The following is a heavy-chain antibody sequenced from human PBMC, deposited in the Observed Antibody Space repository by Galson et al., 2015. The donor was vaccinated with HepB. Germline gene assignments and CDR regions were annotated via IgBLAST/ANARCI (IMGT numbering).Heavy chain of an antibody. J-gene: IGHJ4*02. Sequence: TLSLTCTVSGYSISSGYYWGWFRQPPGKGLEWIGSIYHSGSTYYNPSLKSRVTISVDTSKNQFSLRLSSVTAADTAVYYCARDSASGWNYFDYWGQGTLATVSS. D-gene: IGHD6-19*01. CDR3: ARDSASGWNYFDY. CDR1: GYSISSGYY. V-gene: IGHV4-38-2*02. CDR2: IYHSGST.